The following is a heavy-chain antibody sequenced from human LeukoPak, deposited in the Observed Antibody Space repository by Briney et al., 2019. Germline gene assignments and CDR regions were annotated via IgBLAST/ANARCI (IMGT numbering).Heavy chain of an antibody. D-gene: IGHD3-9*01. Sequence: ASVKVSCKASGYTFTGYYMHWVRQAPGQGLEWMGWINPNSGGTNYAQKFQGRVTMTRDTSISTAYMELSRLRSDDTAVYYCARVVRYFDWLIDYWGQGTLVTVSS. V-gene: IGHV1-2*02. J-gene: IGHJ4*02. CDR2: INPNSGGT. CDR3: ARVVRYFDWLIDY. CDR1: GYTFTGYY.